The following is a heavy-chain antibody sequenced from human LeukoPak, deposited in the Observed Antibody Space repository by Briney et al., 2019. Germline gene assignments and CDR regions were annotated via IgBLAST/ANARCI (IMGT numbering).Heavy chain of an antibody. J-gene: IGHJ4*02. D-gene: IGHD2-2*01. CDR3: ARDSQYCTSTSCYFDY. V-gene: IGHV4-59*01. CDR2: IYYSGST. Sequence: SETLSLTCTVSGVSISSYYWSWIRQPPGKGLEWIGYIYYSGSTNYNPSLKSRVTISVDTSKNQFSLKLSSVTAADTAVYYCARDSQYCTSTSCYFDYWGQGTLVTVPS. CDR1: GVSISSYY.